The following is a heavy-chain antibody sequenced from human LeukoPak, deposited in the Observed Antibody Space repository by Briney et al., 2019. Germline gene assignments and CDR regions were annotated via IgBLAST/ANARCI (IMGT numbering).Heavy chain of an antibody. CDR2: INPSGGST. Sequence: ASVKVSCKASGCTFTSYYMDWVQQAPGQGLEWIGIINPSGGSTSYAQKFQGRVTMTRDTSTSTVYMELSSLRSEDTAVYYCAGTVLRFLSWFDPWGQGTLVTVSS. V-gene: IGHV1-46*03. J-gene: IGHJ5*02. CDR1: GCTFTSYY. CDR3: AGTVLRFLSWFDP. D-gene: IGHD3-3*01.